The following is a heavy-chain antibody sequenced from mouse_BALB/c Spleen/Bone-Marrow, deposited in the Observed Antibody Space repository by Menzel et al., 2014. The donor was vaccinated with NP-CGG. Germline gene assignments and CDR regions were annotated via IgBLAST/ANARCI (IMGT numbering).Heavy chain of an antibody. CDR1: GYTFTSYW. CDR2: INPSNGRT. CDR3: ALYYYGSLDY. D-gene: IGHD1-1*01. Sequence: QVQLKHSGAELVKPGASVKLSCKASGYTFTSYWMHWVKRRPGQGLEWIGEINPSNGRTNYNEKFKSKATLTVDKSSSTAYMQLSSLTSEDSAVYYCALYYYGSLDYWGQGTTLTVSS. V-gene: IGHV1S81*02. J-gene: IGHJ2*01.